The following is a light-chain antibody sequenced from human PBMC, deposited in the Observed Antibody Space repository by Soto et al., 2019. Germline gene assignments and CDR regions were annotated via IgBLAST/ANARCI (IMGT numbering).Light chain of an antibody. V-gene: IGKV2-28*01. J-gene: IGKJ4*01. CDR2: FGS. CDR3: MQGLKTPLT. Sequence: DIVMTQSPLSLTATAGEPASISCRSSQSLMDSSGYNYLDRYLQRTGQSPQLLIYFGSNRASGVAERFSGSGSGTDFTLKISRVEAEDVGVYYCMQGLKTPLTFGGGTKVEIK. CDR1: QSLMDSSGYNY.